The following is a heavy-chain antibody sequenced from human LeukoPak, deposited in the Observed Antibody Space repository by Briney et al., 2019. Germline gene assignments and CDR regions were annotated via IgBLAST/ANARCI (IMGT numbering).Heavy chain of an antibody. CDR2: MNPNSGNT. CDR1: GYTFSSND. D-gene: IGHD2-15*01. Sequence: GGSVKVSCKASGYTFSSNDINWVRQATGQGLEWMGWMNPNSGNTGYAQKFLGRVTMTRNTSISTAYMELNSLRSEDTAVYYCARGPAASHRNWFDPWGQGTLVTVSS. V-gene: IGHV1-8*01. CDR3: ARGPAASHRNWFDP. J-gene: IGHJ5*02.